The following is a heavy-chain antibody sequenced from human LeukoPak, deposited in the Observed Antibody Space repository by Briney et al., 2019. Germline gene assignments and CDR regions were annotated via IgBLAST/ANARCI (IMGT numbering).Heavy chain of an antibody. CDR3: ARGPAVGGIVVVPAAIASWFDP. CDR2: IIPIFGTA. CDR1: GDTFSSYA. J-gene: IGHJ5*02. V-gene: IGHV1-69*05. D-gene: IGHD2-2*01. Sequence: GASVKVSCKASGDTFSSYAISWVRQAPGQGLEWMGGIIPIFGTANYAQKFQGRVTITTDESTSTAYMELSSLRSEDTAVYYCARGPAVGGIVVVPAAIASWFDPWGQGTLVTVSS.